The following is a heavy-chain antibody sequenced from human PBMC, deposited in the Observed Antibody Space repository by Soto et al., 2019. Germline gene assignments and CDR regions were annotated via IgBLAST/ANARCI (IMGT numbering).Heavy chain of an antibody. CDR2: ISDNGGST. CDR3: ANKPVGGTGSNSFDF. D-gene: IGHD6-19*01. J-gene: IGHJ4*02. CDR1: GLTVSNYA. Sequence: GRCLGLGCAASGLTVSNYAMTWVRQAPGKGLEWVSLISDNGGSTYYADSVNGRFTISRDNSKNTLYLEMNSLRAEDAAVYYCANKPVGGTGSNSFDFWVLGTLVTGSS. V-gene: IGHV3-23*01.